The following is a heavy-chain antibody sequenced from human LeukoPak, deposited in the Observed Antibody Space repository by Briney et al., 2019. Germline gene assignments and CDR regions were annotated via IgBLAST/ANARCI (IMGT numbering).Heavy chain of an antibody. D-gene: IGHD4-23*01. CDR1: GDSISSNNYY. CDR3: ARVTPDDAFDI. Sequence: SETLSLTCTVSGDSISSNNYYWGWIRQPPGKGLEWIGSMYYSGSTYSNPSLKSRVTISVDTSQNQFSLKLSSVTAADTAVYCCARVTPDDAFDIWGQGTMVTVSS. CDR2: MYYSGST. J-gene: IGHJ3*02. V-gene: IGHV4-39*07.